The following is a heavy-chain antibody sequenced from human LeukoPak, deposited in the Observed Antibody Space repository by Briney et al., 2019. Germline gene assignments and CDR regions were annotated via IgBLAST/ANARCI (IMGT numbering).Heavy chain of an antibody. CDR3: ATTSKVSHRVRFDP. D-gene: IGHD1-14*01. CDR1: GGSISSGGYY. J-gene: IGHJ5*02. CDR2: IYHSGST. Sequence: PSETLSLTCTVSGGSISSGGYYWSWIRQPPGKGLEWIGYIYHSGSTYYNPSLKSRVTISVDRSKNQFSLKLSSVTAADTAVYYCATTSKVSHRVRFDPWGQGTLVTVSS. V-gene: IGHV4-30-2*01.